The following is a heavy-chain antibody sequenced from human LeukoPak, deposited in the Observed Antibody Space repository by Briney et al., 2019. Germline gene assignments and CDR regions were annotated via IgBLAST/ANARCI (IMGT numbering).Heavy chain of an antibody. CDR3: ASLTLGQPLLQFDY. V-gene: IGHV4-59*01. D-gene: IGHD3-9*01. CDR2: IYYIGIT. Sequence: NPSETLSLTCTVSGGSISSYYWSWIRQPPGKGLEWIGHIYYIGITTYNPSLKSRVTMSVDTSKNQFSLKLSSVTAADTAVYYCASLTLGQPLLQFDYWGAGNLVTVSS. J-gene: IGHJ4*02. CDR1: GGSISSYY.